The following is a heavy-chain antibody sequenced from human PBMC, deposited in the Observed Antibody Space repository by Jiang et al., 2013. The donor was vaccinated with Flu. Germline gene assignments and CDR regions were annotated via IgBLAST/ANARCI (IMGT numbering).Heavy chain of an antibody. CDR2: IYWDDDK. V-gene: IGHV2-5*02. J-gene: IGHJ4*02. D-gene: IGHD2-2*01. CDR3: AHRLGYCTSTTCAWYFDY. CDR1: GFSLSTSGVG. Sequence: KPTQTLTLTCTFSGFSLSTSGVGVGWIRQPPGKALEYIALIYWDDDKRYSPSLKNRLTITKDASKNQVVLTMTNMDPVDTATYYCAHRLGYCTSTTCAWYFDYWGQGTLVTVSS.